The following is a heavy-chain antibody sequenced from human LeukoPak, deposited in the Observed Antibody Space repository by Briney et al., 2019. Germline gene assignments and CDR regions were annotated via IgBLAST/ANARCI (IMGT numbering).Heavy chain of an antibody. CDR3: ARHDYGPYWYFDL. V-gene: IGHV4-39*01. J-gene: IGHJ2*01. CDR2: IFYSGST. Sequence: PSETLSLTCTVSGGSLKSSIYYWGWIRQPPGKGLEWMGSIFYSGSTYHNPSLKSRVTIPVDTSKNQFSLKLSSVTAADTAVYYCARHDYGPYWYFDLWGRGTLVTVSS. D-gene: IGHD4-17*01. CDR1: GGSLKSSIYY.